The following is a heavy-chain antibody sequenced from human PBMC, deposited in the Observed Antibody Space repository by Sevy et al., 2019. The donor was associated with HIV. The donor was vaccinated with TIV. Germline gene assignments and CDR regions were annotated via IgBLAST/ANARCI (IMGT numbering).Heavy chain of an antibody. CDR2: IRYDGSNK. D-gene: IGHD2-8*01. CDR3: ARGRKRTQEWLEELDYYYGVDV. J-gene: IGHJ6*02. CDR1: GFTFSTYD. Sequence: GGSLRLSCAASGFTFSTYDMHWVRQAPGKGLEWVAYIRYDGSNKSYADSVRGRCTMSRDNSKNTLYLQMNSLRAGDTAVYYCARGRKRTQEWLEELDYYYGVDVWGQGTTVTVSS. V-gene: IGHV3-30*02.